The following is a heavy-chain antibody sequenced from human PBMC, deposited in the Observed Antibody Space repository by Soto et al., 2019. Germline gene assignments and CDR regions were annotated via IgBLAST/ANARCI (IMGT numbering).Heavy chain of an antibody. CDR1: GFTFSSFA. CDR2: ITGSGDST. J-gene: IGHJ4*02. V-gene: IGHV3-23*01. Sequence: GGSLRLSCAASGFTFSSFAMSWVRQAPGKGLEWVSSITGSGDSTYYAESVKGRFTISRDNSKNTLFLQMNSLKAEDTAAYYCAKLAGHCFDQWGQGTLVTV. CDR3: AKLAGHCFDQ. D-gene: IGHD3-3*02.